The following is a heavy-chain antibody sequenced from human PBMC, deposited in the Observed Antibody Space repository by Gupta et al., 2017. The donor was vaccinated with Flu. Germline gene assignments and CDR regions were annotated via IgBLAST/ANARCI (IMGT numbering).Heavy chain of an antibody. Sequence: VRQAPGKGLEWVEMISYYGDKTSYADSVKGRFTVSRDNSRDTLYLEMNNLTDDDTAVYYCAKTGTTGYFYMDVWGNGTTVIVSS. V-gene: IGHV3-33*05. J-gene: IGHJ6*03. D-gene: IGHD1-7*01. CDR3: AKTGTTGYFYMDV. CDR2: ISYYGDKT.